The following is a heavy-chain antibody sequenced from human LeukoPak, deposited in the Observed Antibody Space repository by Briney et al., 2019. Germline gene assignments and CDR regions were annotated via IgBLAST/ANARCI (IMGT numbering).Heavy chain of an antibody. V-gene: IGHV3-7*03. CDR3: AKGNDILTGYYFDY. J-gene: IGHJ4*02. CDR1: GFAFSSHW. CDR2: VNREGSDK. Sequence: QPGESLRLSCAASGFAFSSHWMTWVRQAPGKGLEWVANVNREGSDKNYVDSVKGRFTISRDNAKNSLYLQMNSLRAEDTAVYYCAKGNDILTGYYFDYWGQGTLVTVSS. D-gene: IGHD3-9*01.